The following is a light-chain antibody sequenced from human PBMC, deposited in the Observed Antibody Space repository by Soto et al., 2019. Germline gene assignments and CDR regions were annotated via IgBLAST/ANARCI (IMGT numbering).Light chain of an antibody. CDR2: WAS. CDR1: QSVLYSSNNKNY. CDR3: QQYYTTPYT. J-gene: IGKJ2*01. V-gene: IGKV4-1*01. Sequence: DIVMTQSPDSLAVSLGERATINCKSSQSVLYSSNNKNYSSWYQQKPEQPPKLLFYWASTRKSGVPDRFSGSGSGTDFTLTISSLXXEDXXVYYCQQYYTTPYTFGQGXKLEFK.